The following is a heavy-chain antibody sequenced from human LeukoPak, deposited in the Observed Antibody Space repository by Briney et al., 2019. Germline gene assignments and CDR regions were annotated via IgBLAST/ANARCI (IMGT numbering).Heavy chain of an antibody. Sequence: GGSLRLSCAGSGDSFISHTMIWLRQAPGKGLEWISYIGYSGSPIYYADSVKGRFGISRDDAKTSLYLHMNSLRAEDTAFYYCAREYDSRARFDSWGQGILVTVSS. D-gene: IGHD4-11*01. CDR3: AREYDSRARFDS. J-gene: IGHJ4*02. V-gene: IGHV3-48*01. CDR1: GDSFISHT. CDR2: IGYSGSPI.